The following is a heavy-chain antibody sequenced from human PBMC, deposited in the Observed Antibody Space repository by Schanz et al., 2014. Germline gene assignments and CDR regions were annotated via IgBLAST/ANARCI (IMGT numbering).Heavy chain of an antibody. CDR2: ISYDGSKK. D-gene: IGHD2-15*01. CDR1: GFTFSNYA. CDR3: ARRYCSGASSYSSRGPFGY. Sequence: QVQLVESGGGVVQPGRSLRLSCAASGFTFSNYAMHWVRQAPGKGLEWVAVISYDGSKKYYADSVKGRFTISRDNSKNRMDLQRNSLRAEDTAVYYWARRYCSGASSYSSRGPFGYWGQGTLVTVSS. V-gene: IGHV3-30*04. J-gene: IGHJ4*02.